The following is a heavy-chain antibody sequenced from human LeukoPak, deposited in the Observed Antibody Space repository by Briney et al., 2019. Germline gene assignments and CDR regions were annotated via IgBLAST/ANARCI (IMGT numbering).Heavy chain of an antibody. J-gene: IGHJ4*02. D-gene: IGHD2-2*01. CDR3: ASDRGSRADFPHY. V-gene: IGHV3-30-3*01. CDR2: ISYDGSNK. Sequence: GGSLRLSRAASGFTFSSYAMHWVRQAPGKGLEWVAVISYDGSNKYYADSVKGRFTISRDNSKNTLYLQMNSLRAEDTAVYYCASDRGSRADFPHYWGQGTLVTVSS. CDR1: GFTFSSYA.